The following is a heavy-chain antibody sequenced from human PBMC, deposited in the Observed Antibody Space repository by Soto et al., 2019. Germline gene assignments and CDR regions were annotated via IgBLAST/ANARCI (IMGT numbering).Heavy chain of an antibody. J-gene: IGHJ4*02. CDR3: ARDSAYGDSYFDY. V-gene: IGHV1-3*01. D-gene: IGHD4-17*01. CDR2: INAGNGNT. CDR1: GYTFTSYA. Sequence: ASVKVSCKASGYTFTSYAMHWVRQASGQRLEWMGWINAGNGNTKYSQKFQGRVTITRDTSASTAYMELSSLRSEDTAVYYCARDSAYGDSYFDYWGQGTLVTVSS.